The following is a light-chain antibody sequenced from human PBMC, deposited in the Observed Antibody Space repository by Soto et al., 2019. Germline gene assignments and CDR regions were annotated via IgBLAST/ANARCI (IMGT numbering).Light chain of an antibody. V-gene: IGLV4-69*01. CDR1: SWHSSYA. J-gene: IGLJ3*02. CDR3: QTWSTGILV. Sequence: QPVLTQSPSASASLGASVKLTCTLSSWHSSYAIAWHQQQPEKGPRYLMKLNSDGSHSTGDGIPGRFSGSSSGAARYLTISSLHSEDEADYCCQTWSTGILVFGGGTKLTVL. CDR2: LNSDGSH.